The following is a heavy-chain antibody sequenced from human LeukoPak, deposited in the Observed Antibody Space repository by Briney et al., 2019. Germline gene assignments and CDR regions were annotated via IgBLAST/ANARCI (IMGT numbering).Heavy chain of an antibody. CDR2: VDHTGST. J-gene: IGHJ6*03. Sequence: PSETLSLTCTVSGGSISSYYWSWIRQPPGKGLEWIGYVDHTGSTNFNPSLSGRVSISRDTSKNLFSLRLRSVTAADTAVYFCARGRVSSSTWYSTYYYYFYMDVWGKGTTVTVSS. CDR3: ARGRVSSSTWYSTYYYYFYMDV. D-gene: IGHD4-11*01. V-gene: IGHV4-59*01. CDR1: GGSISSYY.